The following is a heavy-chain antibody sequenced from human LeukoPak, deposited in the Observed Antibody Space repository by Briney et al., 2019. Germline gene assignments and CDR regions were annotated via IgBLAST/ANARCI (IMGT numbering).Heavy chain of an antibody. J-gene: IGHJ4*02. Sequence: SETLSLTCAVYGESISDYYWTWIRQFPGKGLEWTGEIHHSKGTNYNPSLKSRLTMSVDRSKNQFSLKLSSVTAADTAIYYCVRATAAGSGRAFDYWAQGSLVPVSS. V-gene: IGHV4-34*01. CDR3: VRATAAGSGRAFDY. CDR2: IHHSKGT. D-gene: IGHD3-10*01. CDR1: GESISDYY.